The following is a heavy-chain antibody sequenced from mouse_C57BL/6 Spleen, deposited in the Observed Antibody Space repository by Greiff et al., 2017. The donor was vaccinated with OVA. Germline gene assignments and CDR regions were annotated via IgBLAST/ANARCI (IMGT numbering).Heavy chain of an antibody. Sequence: VQLQQSGAELAKPGASVKLSCKASGYTFTSYWMHWVKQRPGQGLEWIGYINPSSGYTKYNQKFKDKATLTADKSSSTAYMQLSSLTYADSAVYYCARVYYGNHEGCAYWGQGTLVTVSA. CDR1: GYTFTSYW. V-gene: IGHV1-7*01. CDR3: ARVYYGNHEGCAY. CDR2: INPSSGYT. J-gene: IGHJ3*01. D-gene: IGHD2-1*01.